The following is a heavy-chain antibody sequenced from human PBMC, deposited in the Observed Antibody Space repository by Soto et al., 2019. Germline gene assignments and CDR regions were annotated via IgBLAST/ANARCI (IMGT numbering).Heavy chain of an antibody. V-gene: IGHV3-7*03. Sequence: GSLLLSCSASGFTFSSYWMSWVRQAAGKGLEWVANIKQDGSEKYYVDSVKGRFTISRDNAKNSLYLQMNSLRAEDTAVYYCASKFGELSSDAFDIWGQGTMVTVSS. CDR1: GFTFSSYW. D-gene: IGHD3-10*01. CDR2: IKQDGSEK. J-gene: IGHJ3*02. CDR3: ASKFGELSSDAFDI.